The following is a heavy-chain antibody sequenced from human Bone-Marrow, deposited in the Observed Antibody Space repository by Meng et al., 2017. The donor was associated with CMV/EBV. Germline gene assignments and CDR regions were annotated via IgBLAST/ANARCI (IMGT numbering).Heavy chain of an antibody. CDR3: ARDRSQDPILEWLLPPNYYYGMAV. CDR1: GFTFSSYS. D-gene: IGHD3-3*01. CDR2: ISSSSSTI. V-gene: IGHV3-48*04. Sequence: GESLKISCAASGFTFSSYSMNWVRQAPGKGLEWVSYISSSSSTIYYADSVKGRFTISRDNAKNSLYLQMNSLRAEDTAVYYCARDRSQDPILEWLLPPNYYYGMAVWGPGHTV. J-gene: IGHJ6*01.